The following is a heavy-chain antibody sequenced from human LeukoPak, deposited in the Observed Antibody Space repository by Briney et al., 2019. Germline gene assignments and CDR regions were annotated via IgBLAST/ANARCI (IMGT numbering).Heavy chain of an antibody. J-gene: IGHJ6*02. CDR1: GFTFSNDA. Sequence: PGRTLRLSCETSGFTFSNDAMSWGRQAPGKGLEWVSTISDSGTSTYYADSVKGRFTISRENSKNTLYLQMDSLRGEDTAIYYCAKVPYSDYGSGRPPFMDVWGQGTTVAVSS. V-gene: IGHV3-23*01. D-gene: IGHD3-10*01. CDR2: ISDSGTST. CDR3: AKVPYSDYGSGRPPFMDV.